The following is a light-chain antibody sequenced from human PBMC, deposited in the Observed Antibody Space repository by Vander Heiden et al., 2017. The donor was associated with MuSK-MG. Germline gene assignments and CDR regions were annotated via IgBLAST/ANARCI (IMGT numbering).Light chain of an antibody. CDR2: LGS. CDR3: RQGLQTPST. V-gene: IGKV2-28*01. J-gene: IGKJ1*01. CDR1: QNLLNSNGYNY. Sequence: EIVMTQSPLSLPVAPGEPASISCRSSQNLLNSNGYNYLNWYLQKPGQSPQLLIYLGSNRASGVPDRFSGSGSGTDFTLKISRVEAEDVGVYYCRQGLQTPSTFGQGTKVEIK.